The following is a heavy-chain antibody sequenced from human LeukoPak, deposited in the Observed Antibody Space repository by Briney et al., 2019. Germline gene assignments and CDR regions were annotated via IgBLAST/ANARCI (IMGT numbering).Heavy chain of an antibody. V-gene: IGHV4-4*02. Sequence: SGTLSLTCAVSGGSISSSSWWSWVRQPPGKGLEWIGRIYTSGSTNYNPSLTSRVTMSVDTSKNQFSLKLTSVTAADTAVYYCARDRCNSTTCASRGAFDIWGQGTMVTVS. D-gene: IGHD2-2*01. CDR2: IYTSGST. CDR3: ARDRCNSTTCASRGAFDI. J-gene: IGHJ3*02. CDR1: GGSISSSSW.